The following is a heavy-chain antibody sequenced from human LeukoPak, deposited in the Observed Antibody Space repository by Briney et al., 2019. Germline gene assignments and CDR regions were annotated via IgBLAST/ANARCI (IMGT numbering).Heavy chain of an antibody. CDR3: AKAGTDGYDFWSGYHDY. Sequence: GGSLRLSCAASGFTFSDYYMSWIRQAPGKGLEWVSFISSSSSYTNYADSVKGRFTISRDNAKNSLYLQMNSLRAEDTAVYYCAKAGTDGYDFWSGYHDYWGQGTLVTVSS. V-gene: IGHV3-11*06. CDR2: ISSSSSYT. CDR1: GFTFSDYY. D-gene: IGHD3-3*01. J-gene: IGHJ4*02.